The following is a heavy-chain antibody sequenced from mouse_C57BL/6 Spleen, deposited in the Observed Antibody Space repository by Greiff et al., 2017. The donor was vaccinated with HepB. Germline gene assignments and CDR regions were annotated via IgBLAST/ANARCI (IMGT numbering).Heavy chain of an antibody. J-gene: IGHJ4*01. CDR1: GYTFTSYW. CDR2: IDPSDSYT. D-gene: IGHD1-1*01. V-gene: IGHV1-69*01. CDR3: ARWTVPCMDY. Sequence: VQLQQSGAELVRPGASVKLSCKASGYTFTSYWMHWVKQRPGQGLEWIGEIDPSDSYTNYNQKFKGKSTLTVDKSSSTAYMQLSSLTSEDSAVYYCARWTVPCMDYWGQGTSVTVSS.